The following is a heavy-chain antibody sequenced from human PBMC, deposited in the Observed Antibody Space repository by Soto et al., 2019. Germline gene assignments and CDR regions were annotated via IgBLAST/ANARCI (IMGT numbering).Heavy chain of an antibody. CDR2: IYYMGST. V-gene: IGHV4-31*03. CDR1: AGSISSGGYY. J-gene: IGHJ6*02. Sequence: SETLSLTCPLSAGSISSGGYYWSGIRQHPGKGLEWIGYIYYMGSTYYNPSLKSRVTISVDTANNQFSLKLSSVTAADTAVYYCATSPGGGRQPGYYFYGMDVWGQGTTVTVSS. D-gene: IGHD3-16*01. CDR3: ATSPGGGRQPGYYFYGMDV.